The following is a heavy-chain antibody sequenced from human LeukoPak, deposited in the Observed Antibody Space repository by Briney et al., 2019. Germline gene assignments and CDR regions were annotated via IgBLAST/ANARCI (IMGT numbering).Heavy chain of an antibody. CDR2: INPNSGGT. D-gene: IGHD2-2*01. CDR1: GYTFNGYY. J-gene: IGHJ4*02. CDR3: ARGEVVVVPAAMQNY. V-gene: IGHV1-2*02. Sequence: GASVKVSCKASGYTFNGYYMHWVRQAPGQGLEWMGWINPNSGGTNYAQKFQGRVTMTRDTSISTAYMELSRLRSDDTAVYYCARGEVVVVPAAMQNYWGQGTLVTVSS.